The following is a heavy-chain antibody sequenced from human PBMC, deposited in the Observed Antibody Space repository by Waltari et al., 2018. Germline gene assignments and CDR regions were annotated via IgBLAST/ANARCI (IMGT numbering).Heavy chain of an antibody. CDR2: ISSSGSTI. D-gene: IGHD1-1*01. J-gene: IGHJ4*02. V-gene: IGHV3-48*03. CDR1: GSTFSSCE. CDR3: ANRPTGKAY. Sequence: EVQLVESGGGLVQPGGSLRLSCAASGSTFSSCEMCWVRQAPGKGLEWVSYISSSGSTIYYADSVKGRFTISRDNAKNSLYLQMNSLRDEDTAVYYCANRPTGKAYWGQGTLVTVSS.